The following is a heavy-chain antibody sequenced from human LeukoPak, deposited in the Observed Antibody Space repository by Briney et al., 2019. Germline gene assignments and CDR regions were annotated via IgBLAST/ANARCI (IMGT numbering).Heavy chain of an antibody. D-gene: IGHD2-2*01. J-gene: IGHJ4*02. CDR1: GFIFSSYA. CDR2: ISYDGSNK. V-gene: IGHV3-30*14. Sequence: GGSLRLSCAASGFIFSSYAMHWVRRAPGKGLEWVALISYDGSNKYYADSVKGRFTISRDNSKNTLYLQMNSLRAEDTAVYYCAREYCSSTSCYFSYWGQGTLVTVSS. CDR3: AREYCSSTSCYFSY.